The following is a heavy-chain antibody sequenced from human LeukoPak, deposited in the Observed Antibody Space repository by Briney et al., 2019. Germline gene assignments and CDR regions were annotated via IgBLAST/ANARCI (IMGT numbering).Heavy chain of an antibody. CDR2: ISSNGGST. Sequence: GGSLRLSCSASGFTFSSHAMHWVRQAPGKGLEYVSAISSNGGSTYYADSVKGRFAISRGNSKNTLYLQMSSLRAEDTAVYYCVKGSSGWFIYFDYWGQGTLVTVSS. J-gene: IGHJ4*02. CDR3: VKGSSGWFIYFDY. V-gene: IGHV3-64D*06. D-gene: IGHD6-19*01. CDR1: GFTFSSHA.